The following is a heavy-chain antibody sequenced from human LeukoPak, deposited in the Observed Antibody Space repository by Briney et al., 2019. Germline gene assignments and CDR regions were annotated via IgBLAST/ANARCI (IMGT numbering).Heavy chain of an antibody. D-gene: IGHD6-13*01. CDR2: INHSGST. CDR3: ARAGIAAARDY. V-gene: IGHV4-34*01. Sequence: PSETLSLTCAVYGGSFSGYYWSWIRQPPGKGLEWIGEINHSGSTNYNPSLKSRVTISVDTSKNQFSLKLSSVTAADTAVYYCARAGIAAARDYWGQGTLVAVSS. J-gene: IGHJ4*02. CDR1: GGSFSGYY.